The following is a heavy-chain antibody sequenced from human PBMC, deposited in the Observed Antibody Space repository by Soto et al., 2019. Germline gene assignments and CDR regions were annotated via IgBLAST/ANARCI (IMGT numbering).Heavy chain of an antibody. D-gene: IGHD5-12*01. CDR1: GCTFSSYA. J-gene: IGHJ4*02. Sequence: QVQLVQSGAEVKQPGSSVKVSCKSSGCTFSSYAISWVRQAPGQGLEWMGGIIPIFGTANYAQKFQGKVTITADESTSTAYMELSSLSSADTCVYYCARAGDDGYGRFDSWGQGTLVTVAS. CDR2: IIPIFGTA. CDR3: ARAGDDGYGRFDS. V-gene: IGHV1-69*12.